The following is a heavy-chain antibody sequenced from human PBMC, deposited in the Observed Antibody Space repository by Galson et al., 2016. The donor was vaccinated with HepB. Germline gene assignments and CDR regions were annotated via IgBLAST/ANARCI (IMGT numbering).Heavy chain of an antibody. CDR2: IYSGGDT. D-gene: IGHD4-17*01. CDR3: ARDPGLRNGMGG. V-gene: IGHV3-66*02. J-gene: IGHJ6*04. CDR1: GFTVSSDY. Sequence: SLRLSCAVSGFTVSSDYMSWVRQAQGKELEWVSVIYSGGDTYYADSVKGRFTISRDNSKNTLYIQMSNLRTEDTAVYFCARDPGLRNGMGGWGKGTTVTVSS.